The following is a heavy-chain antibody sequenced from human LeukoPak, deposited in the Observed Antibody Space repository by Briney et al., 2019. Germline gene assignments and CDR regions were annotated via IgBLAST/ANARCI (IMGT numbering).Heavy chain of an antibody. Sequence: GWSLRLSCAASGFTFSSYAMSWVRQAPGKGLEWVSAISGSGDSTYYGDSVKGRFTISRDNSKNTLYLQMNSLRAEDTAVYYCAKTRPLDSSSWSHGDYWGQGTLVTVSS. CDR1: GFTFSSYA. J-gene: IGHJ4*02. CDR3: AKTRPLDSSSWSHGDY. D-gene: IGHD6-13*01. CDR2: ISGSGDST. V-gene: IGHV3-23*01.